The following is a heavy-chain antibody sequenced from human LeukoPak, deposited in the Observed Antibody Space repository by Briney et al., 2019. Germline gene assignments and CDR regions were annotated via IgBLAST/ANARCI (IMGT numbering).Heavy chain of an antibody. V-gene: IGHV3-48*01. CDR3: ARVISSVSRVVDC. J-gene: IGHJ4*02. CDR2: ISSSGSTI. D-gene: IGHD3-22*01. CDR1: GFTFSSYS. Sequence: PGGSLRLLCAASGFTFSSYSMNWVRQAPGKGLEWVSYISSSGSTIYYADSVKGRFTISRDNAKNSLYLQMNSLRADDTAMYYCARVISSVSRVVDCWDQGTVVTVSS.